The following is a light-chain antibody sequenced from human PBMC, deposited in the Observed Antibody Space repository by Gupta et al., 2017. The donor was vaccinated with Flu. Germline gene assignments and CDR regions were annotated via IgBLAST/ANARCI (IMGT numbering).Light chain of an antibody. J-gene: IGLJ2*01. V-gene: IGLV3-19*01. CDR1: SLRNDY. CDR2: AKN. CDR3: NSRDSTDNYQAV. Sequence: TVGITGQGDSLRNDYASEYQQKPGRAPDLIIYAKNIRPSGIPDRFSGTSSGNTATLTITGAQADDEADDYCNSRDSTDNYQAVFSVGTKLTVL.